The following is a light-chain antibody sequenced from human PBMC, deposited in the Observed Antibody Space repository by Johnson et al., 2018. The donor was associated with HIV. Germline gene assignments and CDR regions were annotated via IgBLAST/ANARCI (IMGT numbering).Light chain of an antibody. CDR2: ENN. J-gene: IGLJ1*01. V-gene: IGLV1-51*02. CDR3: GTWDSSPSAYV. Sequence: QSVLTQPPSVSAAPGQKVTISCSGSSSNIGNNYVSWYQQLPGTAPKLLIYENNKRPSGIPDRFSGSKSGTSATLGITGLQTGDAADYYCGTWDSSPSAYVFGTGTKVTVL. CDR1: SSNIGNNY.